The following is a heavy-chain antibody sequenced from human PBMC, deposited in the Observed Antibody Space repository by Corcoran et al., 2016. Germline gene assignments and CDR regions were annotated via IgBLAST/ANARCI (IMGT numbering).Heavy chain of an antibody. J-gene: IGHJ6*02. CDR2: IYPGDSNA. CDR3: ARRSGYYDSSGYYPPGYYGMDV. D-gene: IGHD3-22*01. CDR1: GYSFSKYW. V-gene: IGHV5-51*01. Sequence: EVQLVQSGAEVKKPGESLKISCKASGYSFSKYWIGWVRQMPGKGLEWMGIIYPGDSNARYSPSFQGQVTISADKSISTAYLQWSSLKASDTAMYYCARRSGYYDSSGYYPPGYYGMDVWGQGTTVTVSS.